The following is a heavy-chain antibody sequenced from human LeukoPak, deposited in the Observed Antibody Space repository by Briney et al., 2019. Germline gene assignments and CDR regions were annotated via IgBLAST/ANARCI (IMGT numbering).Heavy chain of an antibody. CDR2: ISYDSTNK. V-gene: IGHV3-30-3*01. CDR1: RFTFRSYA. CDR3: ARDYCVRTRCHGMDV. J-gene: IGHJ6*02. D-gene: IGHD2-2*01. Sequence: PGGSLRLSCAASRFTFRSYAMHWVRQAPGKGLEWVAVISYDSTNKYYADSVKGRFTISRDNSKNTLYLQMNSLRVEDTALYCCARDYCVRTRCHGMDVWGQGTTVIVSS.